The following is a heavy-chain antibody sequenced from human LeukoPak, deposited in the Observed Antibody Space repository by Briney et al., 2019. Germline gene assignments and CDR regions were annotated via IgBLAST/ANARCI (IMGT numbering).Heavy chain of an antibody. CDR3: ATGIIVATFYYYYMDV. J-gene: IGHJ6*03. CDR2: IIPIFGTA. Sequence: GSSVKVSCKASGGTFSSYAISWVRQAPGQGLEWMGGIIPIFGTANYAQKFQGRVTITADESTSTAYMELSSLRSEDTAVYYCATGIIVATFYYYYMDVWGKGTTVTISS. CDR1: GGTFSSYA. V-gene: IGHV1-69*01. D-gene: IGHD5-12*01.